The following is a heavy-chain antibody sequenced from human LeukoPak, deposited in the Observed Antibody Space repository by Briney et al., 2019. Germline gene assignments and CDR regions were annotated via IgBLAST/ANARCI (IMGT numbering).Heavy chain of an antibody. V-gene: IGHV3-21*01. CDR3: ARVGLYSSGWYRNNDAFDI. Sequence: SGGPLRLSCAASGFTFSSYSMNWVRQAPGKGLEWVSSISSSSSYIYYADSVKGRFTISRDNAKNSLYLQMDSLRAEDTAVYYCARVGLYSSGWYRNNDAFDIWGQGTMVTVSS. CDR2: ISSSSSYI. J-gene: IGHJ3*02. D-gene: IGHD6-19*01. CDR1: GFTFSSYS.